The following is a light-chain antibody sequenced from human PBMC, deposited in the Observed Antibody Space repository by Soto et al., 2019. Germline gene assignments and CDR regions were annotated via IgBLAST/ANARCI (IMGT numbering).Light chain of an antibody. Sequence: DIQMTQSPSSLSASVGDRVTITCRASQDINNFLAWLQQKPGKPPKSLIYASSSLQSGVPSRFSGSGSGTDFTLTISSLQPEDFAIYYCQQYYAYPLTFGGGTKVEI. CDR1: QDINNF. CDR2: ASS. V-gene: IGKV1-16*01. CDR3: QQYYAYPLT. J-gene: IGKJ4*01.